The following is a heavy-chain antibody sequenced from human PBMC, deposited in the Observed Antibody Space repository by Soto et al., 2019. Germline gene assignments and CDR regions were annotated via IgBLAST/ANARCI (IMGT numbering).Heavy chain of an antibody. CDR2: IATYNSNK. CDR3: ARVLRGVVNWFDP. V-gene: IGHV1-18*01. Sequence: ASVKVSCKTSGDTFTNFGLSWVRQAPGQGLEWVGWIATYNSNKNYAQKFQGRLTLTTDTSTSTGYMELKSLEYDDTAVYYCARVLRGVVNWFDPWGQGTLVTVSS. J-gene: IGHJ5*02. CDR1: GDTFTNFG. D-gene: IGHD3-10*01.